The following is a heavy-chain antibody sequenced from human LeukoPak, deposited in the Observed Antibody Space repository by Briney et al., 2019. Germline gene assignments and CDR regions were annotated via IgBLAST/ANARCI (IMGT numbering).Heavy chain of an antibody. V-gene: IGHV1-46*01. J-gene: IGHJ4*02. D-gene: IGHD5-24*01. CDR2: INPSGGST. Sequence: ASVKVSCKSSGYTFTSYYMHWVRQGPGQGLEWMGIINPSGGSTSYAQKFQGRVTMTRDTSTSTVYMELSSLRSEDTAVYYCARDRGRDGYSLDYWGQGTLVTVSS. CDR3: ARDRGRDGYSLDY. CDR1: GYTFTSYY.